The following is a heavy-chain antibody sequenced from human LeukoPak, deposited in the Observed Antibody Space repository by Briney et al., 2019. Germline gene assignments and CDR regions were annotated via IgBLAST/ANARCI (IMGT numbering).Heavy chain of an antibody. D-gene: IGHD6-6*01. J-gene: IGHJ4*02. CDR1: GYSFTAYY. CDR2: INPNSGGT. CDR3: ASALYSNSGFDY. Sequence: ASVKVSFKASGYSFTAYYIHWVRQAPGQGREWMGWINPNSGGTKYAQRFQGRVTMTRDTSISTVYIEVSRLTSDDTAVYYCASALYSNSGFDYWGQGTLVTVSS. V-gene: IGHV1-2*02.